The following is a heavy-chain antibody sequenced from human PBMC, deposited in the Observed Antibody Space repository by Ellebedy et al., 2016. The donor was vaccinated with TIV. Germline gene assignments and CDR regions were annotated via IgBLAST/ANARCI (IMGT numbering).Heavy chain of an antibody. CDR1: GGSISGGGYF. CDR2: IHDSGST. D-gene: IGHD2-21*01. Sequence: MPSETLSLTCTVSGGSISGGGYFWSCVRQHPGKGPEWIGYIHDSGSTLYNPSPKSRVSISVDTSKNQFSLRLRSVTAADTAVYFCARGGPRFAHNWFDPWGQGTLVTVSS. J-gene: IGHJ5*02. V-gene: IGHV4-31*03. CDR3: ARGGPRFAHNWFDP.